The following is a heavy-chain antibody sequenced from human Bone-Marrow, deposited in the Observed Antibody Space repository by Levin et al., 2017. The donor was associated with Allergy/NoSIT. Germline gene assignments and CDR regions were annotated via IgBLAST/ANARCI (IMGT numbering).Heavy chain of an antibody. CDR3: ARDYSNYNAPRAFDI. J-gene: IGHJ3*02. D-gene: IGHD4-11*01. V-gene: IGHV1-69*13. CDR1: GGTFSSYA. CDR2: IIPIFGTA. Sequence: SVKVSCKASGGTFSSYAISWVRQAPGQGLEWMGGIIPIFGTANYAQKFQGRVTITADESTSTAYMELSSLRSEDTAVYYCARDYSNYNAPRAFDIWGQGTMVTVSS.